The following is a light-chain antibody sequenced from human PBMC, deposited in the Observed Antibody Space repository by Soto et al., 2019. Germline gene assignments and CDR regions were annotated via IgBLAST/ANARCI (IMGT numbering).Light chain of an antibody. J-gene: IGKJ4*01. V-gene: IGKV3-11*01. CDR2: DAS. CDR3: QQRSNWPPLP. CDR1: QSVSSY. Sequence: EIVLTRSPATLSLSPGERATLSCRASQSVSSYLAWYQQKPGQAPRLLIYDASNRATGIPARFSGSGSGTDFTLTISSLEPEDFAVYYCQQRSNWPPLPFGGGTKVEI.